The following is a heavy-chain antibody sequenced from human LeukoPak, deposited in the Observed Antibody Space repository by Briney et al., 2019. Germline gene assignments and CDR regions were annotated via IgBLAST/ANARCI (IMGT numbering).Heavy chain of an antibody. CDR1: GGTFSSYA. CDR3: ARVMGGLVIAAFDI. Sequence: SVTVSCKASGGTFSSYAISWVRQAPGQGLEWMGRIIPIFGIANYAQKFQGRVTMTRDTSISTAYMELSRLRSDDTAVYYCARVMGGLVIAAFDIWGQGTMVTVSS. CDR2: IIPIFGIA. D-gene: IGHD3-3*01. V-gene: IGHV1-69*04. J-gene: IGHJ3*02.